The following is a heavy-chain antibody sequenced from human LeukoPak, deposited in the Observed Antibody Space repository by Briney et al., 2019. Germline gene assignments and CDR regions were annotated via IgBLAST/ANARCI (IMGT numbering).Heavy chain of an antibody. CDR1: GYTFTSYD. CDR2: MNPNSGNT. J-gene: IGHJ6*02. CDR3: ARGTAPVYRKGMDV. D-gene: IGHD5-18*01. V-gene: IGHV1-8*01. Sequence: ASVKVSCKASGYTFTSYDINWVRQATGQGLEWMGWMNPNSGNTGYAQKFQGRVTMTRNTSISTAYMELSSLRSEDTAVYYCARGTAPVYRKGMDVWGRGTTVTVSS.